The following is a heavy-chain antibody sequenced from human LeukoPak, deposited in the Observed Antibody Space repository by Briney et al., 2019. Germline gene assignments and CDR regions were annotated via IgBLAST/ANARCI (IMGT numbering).Heavy chain of an antibody. Sequence: PSETLSLTCAVYGGSFSGYYWSWIRQPPGKGLEWIGEINHSGSTNYNPSLMSRVTISVDTSKNQFSLKLSSVTAADTAVYYCARAPGRLQPFDYWGQGTLVTVSS. V-gene: IGHV4-34*01. CDR1: GGSFSGYY. CDR3: ARAPGRLQPFDY. J-gene: IGHJ4*02. D-gene: IGHD5-24*01. CDR2: INHSGST.